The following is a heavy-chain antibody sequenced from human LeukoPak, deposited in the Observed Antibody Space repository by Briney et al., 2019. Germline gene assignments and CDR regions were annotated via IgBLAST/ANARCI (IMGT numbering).Heavy chain of an antibody. J-gene: IGHJ4*02. CDR1: GFSLSTSGMR. D-gene: IGHD3-22*01. Sequence: SGPALVKPTQPLTLTCTFSGFSLSTSGMRVSWIRQPPGKALEWLARIDWDDDKFYSTSLKTRLTISKDTSKNQVVLTMTNMDPVDTATYYCARTQYYYDSSGYYFFGYWGQGTLVTVSS. CDR3: ARTQYYYDSSGYYFFGY. V-gene: IGHV2-70*04. CDR2: IDWDDDK.